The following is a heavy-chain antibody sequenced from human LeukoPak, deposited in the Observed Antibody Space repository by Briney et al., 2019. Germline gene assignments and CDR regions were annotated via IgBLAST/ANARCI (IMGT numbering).Heavy chain of an antibody. D-gene: IGHD6-6*01. CDR3: TAPRPPY. CDR1: GFTVSSNY. Sequence: PGGSLRLSCAASGFTVSSNYMSWVRQAPGKGLEWVSVIYSGGSTYYADSVQGRITISRDNSKNTLYLQMNSLRAEDTAVYYCTAPRPPYWGQGTLVTVSS. J-gene: IGHJ4*02. V-gene: IGHV3-66*01. CDR2: IYSGGST.